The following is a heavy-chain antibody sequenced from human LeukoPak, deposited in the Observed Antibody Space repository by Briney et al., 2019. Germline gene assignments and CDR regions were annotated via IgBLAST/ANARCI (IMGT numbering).Heavy chain of an antibody. D-gene: IGHD6-19*01. CDR3: ARADYSSGWYSAEYFQH. CDR2: IKQDGSEK. V-gene: IGHV3-7*01. Sequence: PGGSLRLSCAASGFTFSSYAMSWVRQAPGKGLEWVANIKQDGSEKYYVDSAKGRFTISRDNAKNSLHLQMNSLRAEDTAVYFCARADYSSGWYSAEYFQHWGQGTLVTVSS. J-gene: IGHJ1*01. CDR1: GFTFSSYA.